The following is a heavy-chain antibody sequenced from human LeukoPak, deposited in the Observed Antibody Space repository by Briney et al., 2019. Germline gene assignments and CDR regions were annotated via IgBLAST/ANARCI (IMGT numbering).Heavy chain of an antibody. J-gene: IGHJ3*02. V-gene: IGHV3-21*01. CDR1: GFTFSTYS. CDR3: TSRYCTSTNCYSFDI. CDR2: ISITIAPI. D-gene: IGHD2-2*01. Sequence: PGGSLRLSCAASGFTFSTYSMNWVRQAPGKGREWDSSISITIAPIFYPHSVNGPSPISTHNATTSLYLQMNSLRVDATVVYSSTSRYCTSTNCYSFDIWGQGTMVTVSS.